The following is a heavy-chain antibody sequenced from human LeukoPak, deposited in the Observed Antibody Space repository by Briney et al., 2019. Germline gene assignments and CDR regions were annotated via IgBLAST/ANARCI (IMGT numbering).Heavy chain of an antibody. CDR2: IYYSGST. CDR1: GGSISSGGYY. J-gene: IGHJ4*02. Sequence: PSETLSLTCTVSGGSISSGGYYWSWIRQHPGKGLVWIGYIYYSGSTYYNPSLKSRVTISVDTSKNQFSLKLSSVTAADTAVYYCARVYGGNSGYYFDYWGQGTLVTVSS. CDR3: ARVYGGNSGYYFDY. V-gene: IGHV4-31*03. D-gene: IGHD4-23*01.